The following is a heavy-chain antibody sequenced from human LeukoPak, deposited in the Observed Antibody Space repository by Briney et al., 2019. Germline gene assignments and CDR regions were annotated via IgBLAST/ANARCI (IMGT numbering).Heavy chain of an antibody. CDR3: ARLYGSGSYYNY. V-gene: IGHV4-34*01. D-gene: IGHD3-10*01. Sequence: SETLSLTCTVYGGSFSGYYWSWIRQPPGKGLEWIGEINHSGSTNYNPSLKSRVTISVDTSKNQFSLKLSSVTAADTAVHYCARLYGSGSYYNYWGQGTLVTVSS. J-gene: IGHJ4*02. CDR2: INHSGST. CDR1: GGSFSGYY.